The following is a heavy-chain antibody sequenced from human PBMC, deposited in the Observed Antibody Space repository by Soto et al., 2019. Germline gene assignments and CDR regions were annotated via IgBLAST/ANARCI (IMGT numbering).Heavy chain of an antibody. CDR2: IWYDGSNK. J-gene: IGHJ3*02. CDR1: GFTFSSYG. V-gene: IGHV3-33*01. D-gene: IGHD3-10*01. CDR3: ARGPEYYYGSGAYAFDI. Sequence: LRLSCAASGFTFSSYGMHWVRQAPGKGLEWVAVIWYDGSNKYYADSVKGRFTISRDNSKNTLYLQMNSLRAEDTAVYYCARGPEYYYGSGAYAFDIWGQGTMVTVSS.